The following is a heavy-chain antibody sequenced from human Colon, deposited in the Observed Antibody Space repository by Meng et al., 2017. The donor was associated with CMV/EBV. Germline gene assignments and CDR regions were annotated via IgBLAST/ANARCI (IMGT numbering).Heavy chain of an antibody. CDR1: GFTFGDYA. Sequence: GGPLRLSCVASGFTFGDYAMHWVRQSPGKGLEWVSGITWNDGRTDYADSVKGRFTISRDNSQNTLYLQMNSLGAEDTAAYYCAKAPYTSGTYFVDYWGQGTLVTVSS. D-gene: IGHD3-10*01. CDR2: ITWNDGRT. CDR3: AKAPYTSGTYFVDY. J-gene: IGHJ4*02. V-gene: IGHV3-9*01.